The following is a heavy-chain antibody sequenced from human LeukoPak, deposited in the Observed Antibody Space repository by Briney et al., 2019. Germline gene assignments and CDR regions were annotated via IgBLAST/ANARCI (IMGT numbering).Heavy chain of an antibody. D-gene: IGHD4-17*01. CDR1: GGSISNYY. V-gene: IGHV4-4*07. CDR3: ARVGDDYGDYGGGNDAFDI. Sequence: PSETLSLTCTVSGGSISNYYWNWIRQPAGKGLEWIGRLYTSGSTNYNPSLKSRVTMSVDTSKNQFSLNLSSVTAADTAVYYCARVGDDYGDYGGGNDAFDIWGQGTMVTVSS. CDR2: LYTSGST. J-gene: IGHJ3*02.